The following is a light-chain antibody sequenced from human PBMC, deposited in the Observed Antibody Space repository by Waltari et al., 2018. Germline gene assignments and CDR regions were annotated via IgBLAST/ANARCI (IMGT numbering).Light chain of an antibody. J-gene: IGLJ2*01. CDR1: SSDVGASHY. V-gene: IGLV2-14*03. Sequence: QSALTQPASVSGSPGQSLTVSCPGTSSDVGASHYVSWYQQHPGKAPRLISYNVNSRPSGVSHRFSGSKSDNTASLTISGLQAEDEADYYCASYTKTSTLVFGGGTRLTVL. CDR2: NVN. CDR3: ASYTKTSTLV.